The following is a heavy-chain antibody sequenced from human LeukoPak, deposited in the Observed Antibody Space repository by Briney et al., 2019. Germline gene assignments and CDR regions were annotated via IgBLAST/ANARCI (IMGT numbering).Heavy chain of an antibody. Sequence: ASVKVSCKASGYTFTSYAMHWVRQAPGQRLEWMGWINAGNGNTKYSQKFQGRVTMTRNTSISTAYMELSSLRSEDTAVYYCARSENDYWGQGTLVTVSS. CDR3: ARSENDY. CDR1: GYTFTSYA. J-gene: IGHJ4*02. CDR2: INAGNGNT. V-gene: IGHV1-3*01.